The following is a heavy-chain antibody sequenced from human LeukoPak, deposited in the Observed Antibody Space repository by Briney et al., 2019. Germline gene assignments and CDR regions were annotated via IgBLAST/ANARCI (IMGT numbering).Heavy chain of an antibody. D-gene: IGHD2-2*01. J-gene: IGHJ6*04. CDR3: ATLRDIVVVATTPTDV. CDR1: GFTFSPYA. Sequence: GGSLRLSCAASGFTFSPYAVHWVRQAPDKGLEWVAIISNDGTTESYTDSVKGRFTISRDNFKNTLYLQMNGLRLEDTAVYYCATLRDIVVVATTPTDVWGKGTTVIVSS. CDR2: ISNDGTTE. V-gene: IGHV3-30-3*01.